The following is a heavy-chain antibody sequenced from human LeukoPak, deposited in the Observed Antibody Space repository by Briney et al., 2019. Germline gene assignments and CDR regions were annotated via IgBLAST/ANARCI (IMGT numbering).Heavy chain of an antibody. CDR2: ISYDGSNK. V-gene: IGHV3-30*03. J-gene: IGHJ4*02. Sequence: PGGSLRLSCAASGFTFSSYGMHWVRQAPGKGLEWVVVISYDGSNKYYADSVKGRFTISRDNSKNTLYLQMNSLRAEDTAVYYCARQGYAWLVPLRGPFDYWGQGTLVTVSS. CDR1: GFTFSSYG. D-gene: IGHD6-19*01. CDR3: ARQGYAWLVPLRGPFDY.